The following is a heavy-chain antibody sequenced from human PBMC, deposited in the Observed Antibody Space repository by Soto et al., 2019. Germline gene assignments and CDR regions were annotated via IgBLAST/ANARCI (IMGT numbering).Heavy chain of an antibody. J-gene: IGHJ4*02. V-gene: IGHV6-1*01. CDR3: ARGSTVTTGFDY. CDR2: TYYRSKWYY. Sequence: SQTLSLTCAISGDSVSSDSAAWNWIRQSPSRGLEWLGRTYYRSKWYYSYAASLKSRMTINPDTSKNQFSLQLNSVTPDDTAVYYCARGSTVTTGFDYWGQGTLVTVSS. D-gene: IGHD4-17*01. CDR1: GDSVSSDSAA.